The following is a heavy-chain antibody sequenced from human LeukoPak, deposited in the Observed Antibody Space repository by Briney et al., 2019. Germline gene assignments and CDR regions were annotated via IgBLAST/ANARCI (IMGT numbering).Heavy chain of an antibody. J-gene: IGHJ4*02. D-gene: IGHD5-18*01. Sequence: PGGSLRLSCAASGFTFSSYSMDWVRQAPGKGLEWASYISSSSSTIYYADSVKGRFTISRDNAKNPLYLQMNSLRDEDTAVYYCARDNTAMVYYFDYWGQGTLVTVSS. CDR3: ARDNTAMVYYFDY. V-gene: IGHV3-48*02. CDR2: ISSSSSTI. CDR1: GFTFSSYS.